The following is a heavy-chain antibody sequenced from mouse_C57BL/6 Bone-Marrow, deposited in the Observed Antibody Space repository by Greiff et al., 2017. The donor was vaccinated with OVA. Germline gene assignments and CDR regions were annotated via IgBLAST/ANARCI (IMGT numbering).Heavy chain of an antibody. J-gene: IGHJ1*03. V-gene: IGHV1-64*01. CDR2: IHPNSGST. Sequence: QVQLQQPGAELVKPGASVKLSCKASGYTFTSYWMHWVKQRPGQGLEWIGMIHPNSGSTNYNEKFKSKATLTVEKSSSTAYMKLSSLTSEDSAVYYCARIYYDYDWYFDVWGTGTTVTVSS. D-gene: IGHD2-4*01. CDR3: ARIYYDYDWYFDV. CDR1: GYTFTSYW.